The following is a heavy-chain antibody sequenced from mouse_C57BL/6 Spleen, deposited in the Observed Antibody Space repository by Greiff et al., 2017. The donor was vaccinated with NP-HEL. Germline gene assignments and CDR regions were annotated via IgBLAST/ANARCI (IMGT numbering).Heavy chain of an antibody. CDR2: IYPGSGNT. J-gene: IGHJ3*01. Sequence: QVQLQQSGAELVRPGASVKLSCKASGYTFTDYYINWVKQRPGQGLEWIARIYPGSGNTYYNEKFKGKATLTAEKSSSTAYMQLSSLTSEDSAVYFCAREAAQALWFAYWGQGTLVTVSA. D-gene: IGHD3-2*02. CDR3: AREAAQALWFAY. V-gene: IGHV1-76*01. CDR1: GYTFTDYY.